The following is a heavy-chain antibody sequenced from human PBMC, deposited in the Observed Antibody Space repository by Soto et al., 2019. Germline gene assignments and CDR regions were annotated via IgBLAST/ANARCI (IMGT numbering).Heavy chain of an antibody. CDR3: AADYLRHNSLNGYYYSYGMDV. V-gene: IGHV3-23*01. J-gene: IGHJ6*02. D-gene: IGHD4-17*01. CDR1: GIAFSTYA. Sequence: PGGSLRLSCAASGIAFSTYAMSWVRRAAGKGLEWVSTIGSNGADKQYADFVKGRFTVSRDSSKCTLSLQMNSLRAEDTAVYYCAADYLRHNSLNGYYYSYGMDVWGQGTTVTVSS. CDR2: IGSNGADK.